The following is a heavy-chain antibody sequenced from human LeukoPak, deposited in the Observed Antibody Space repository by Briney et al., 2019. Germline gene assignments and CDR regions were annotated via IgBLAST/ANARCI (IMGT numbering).Heavy chain of an antibody. CDR2: IKQDGSEI. CDR1: GLTFRSYW. CDR3: ARDGLSGSYYDF. Sequence: GGSLRLSCAVSGLTFRSYWMSWVRQAPGKGLEWVASIKQDGSEIYYVDSVKGRFTISRDNAKNALYLQMNSLRAEDTAMYYCARDGLSGSYYDFWGQGTLVTVPS. V-gene: IGHV3-7*01. J-gene: IGHJ4*02. D-gene: IGHD1-26*01.